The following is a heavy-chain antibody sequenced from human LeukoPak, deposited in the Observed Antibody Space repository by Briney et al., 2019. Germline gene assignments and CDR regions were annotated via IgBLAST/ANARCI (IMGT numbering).Heavy chain of an antibody. Sequence: ASVTVSCKASGYTFTSYGISWVRQAPGQGLEWMGWISAYNGNTNYAQTLQGRVTMTTDTSTSTAYMELRSLRSDDTAVYYCARDSDYSYYFDYWGQGTLVTVSS. V-gene: IGHV1-18*01. CDR1: GYTFTSYG. CDR2: ISAYNGNT. D-gene: IGHD4-11*01. J-gene: IGHJ4*02. CDR3: ARDSDYSYYFDY.